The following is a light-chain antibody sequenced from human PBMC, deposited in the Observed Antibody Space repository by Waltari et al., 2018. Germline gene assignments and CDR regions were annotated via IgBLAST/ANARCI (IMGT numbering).Light chain of an antibody. CDR1: QGINNY. CDR2: AAS. V-gene: IGKV1-27*01. J-gene: IGKJ2*01. CDR3: QQCYSTPYT. Sequence: DIQMTQSPSSLSASVGDRVTITCRASQGINNYLAWYQQKPGKVPKLLIYAASTLQSGGPSRFSGSGSGTDFTLTISSLQAADVAVYYCQQCYSTPYTFGQGTKLEIK.